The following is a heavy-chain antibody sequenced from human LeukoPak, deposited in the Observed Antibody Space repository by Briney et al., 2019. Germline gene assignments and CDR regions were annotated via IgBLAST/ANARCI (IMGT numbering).Heavy chain of an antibody. CDR1: GFTFSTYD. Sequence: GGSLRLSCAASGFTFSTYDIHWVRQAPGKGLEWVALISYDGSNKYYADSVQGRFTISRDNSKNTLYLQMNSLRPEDTAVYYCAKSRLPYYYHSSGFDYWGQGTLVTVSS. D-gene: IGHD3-22*01. V-gene: IGHV3-30*18. CDR3: AKSRLPYYYHSSGFDY. CDR2: ISYDGSNK. J-gene: IGHJ4*02.